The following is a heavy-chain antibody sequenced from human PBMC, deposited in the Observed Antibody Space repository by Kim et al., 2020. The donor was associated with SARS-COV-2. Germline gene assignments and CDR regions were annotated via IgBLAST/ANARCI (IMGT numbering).Heavy chain of an antibody. V-gene: IGHV4-34*01. CDR3: ARGFSPEYLRTLFRGVRRGWFDS. J-gene: IGHJ5*01. D-gene: IGHD3-10*01. CDR1: GGSFTGYY. Sequence: SETLSLTCAVYGGSFTGYYWSWIRQSPGKGLEWIGEINQSGSTKYNPSLKSRVTISAVTSKNQFSLKMTTVTAADTAVYYCARGFSPEYLRTLFRGVRRGWFDSWGQETLVSVSS. CDR2: INQSGST.